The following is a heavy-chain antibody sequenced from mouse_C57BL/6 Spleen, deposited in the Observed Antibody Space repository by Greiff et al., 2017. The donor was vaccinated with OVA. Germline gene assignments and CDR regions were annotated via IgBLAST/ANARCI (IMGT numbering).Heavy chain of an antibody. V-gene: IGHV1-19*01. D-gene: IGHD2-3*01. Sequence: EVQLQQSGPVLVKPGASVKMSCKASGYTFTDYYMNWVKQSHGKSLEWIGVINPYNGGTSYNQKFKGKATLTVDKSSSTAYMELNSLTSEDSAVYYCARNDGYSHYYAMDYWGQGTSVTVSS. CDR2: INPYNGGT. CDR3: ARNDGYSHYYAMDY. J-gene: IGHJ4*01. CDR1: GYTFTDYY.